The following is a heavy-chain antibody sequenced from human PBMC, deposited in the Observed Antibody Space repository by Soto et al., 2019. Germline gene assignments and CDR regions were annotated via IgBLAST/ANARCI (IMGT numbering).Heavy chain of an antibody. Sequence: ASVKVSFKASAYIFTTYVIHWVRQAPGQRLEWMGWINTGKRNTKYSQKFQDRVTITWDTSASTAYMELSSLTSEDTAVYHCATDPAPFSGINDSHFDYWGRGTLVTVSS. CDR1: AYIFTTYV. D-gene: IGHD3-10*01. CDR2: INTGKRNT. J-gene: IGHJ4*02. V-gene: IGHV1-3*04. CDR3: ATDPAPFSGINDSHFDY.